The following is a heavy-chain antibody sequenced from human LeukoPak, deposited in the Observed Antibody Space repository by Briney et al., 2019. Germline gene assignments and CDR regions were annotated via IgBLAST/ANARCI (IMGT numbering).Heavy chain of an antibody. CDR1: GFTFSSYG. J-gene: IGHJ4*02. CDR3: AKDSGPPGFENYYDSSGYSYYFDY. Sequence: GGSLRLSCAASGFTFSSYGMHGVRQAPGKGREGVAVIWYDGSNKYYADSVKGRFTISRDNSKNTRYLQMNSLQAERTAVYYCAKDSGPPGFENYYDSSGYSYYFDYWGQGTLVTVSS. D-gene: IGHD3-22*01. CDR2: IWYDGSNK. V-gene: IGHV3-33*06.